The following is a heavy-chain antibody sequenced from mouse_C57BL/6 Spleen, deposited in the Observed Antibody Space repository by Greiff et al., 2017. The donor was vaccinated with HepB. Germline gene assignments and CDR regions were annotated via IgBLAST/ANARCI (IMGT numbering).Heavy chain of an antibody. Sequence: VQLQQSGAELVRPGASVKLSCTASGFNIKDDYMHWVKQRPEQGLEWIGWIDPENGDTEYASKFQGKATITADTSTNTAYLQLSSLTSEDTAVYYCTTQGGTRYFDVWGTGTTVTVSS. D-gene: IGHD1-1*02. V-gene: IGHV14-4*01. CDR1: GFNIKDDY. CDR2: IDPENGDT. J-gene: IGHJ1*03. CDR3: TTQGGTRYFDV.